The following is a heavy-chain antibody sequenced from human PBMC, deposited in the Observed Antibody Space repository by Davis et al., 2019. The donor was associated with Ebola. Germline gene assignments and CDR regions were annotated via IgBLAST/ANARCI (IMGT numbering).Heavy chain of an antibody. CDR1: GYTFTGYY. V-gene: IGHV1-2*02. Sequence: ASVKVSCKASGYTFTGYYIHWVRQAPGQGLEWMGWINPNSGGTNYAQKFQGRVSMTRDTSISTVYMELTRLKSDDTAVYYCASGEFVDFWGQGTLVTVSS. CDR2: INPNSGGT. CDR3: ASGEFVDF. J-gene: IGHJ4*02. D-gene: IGHD3-10*01.